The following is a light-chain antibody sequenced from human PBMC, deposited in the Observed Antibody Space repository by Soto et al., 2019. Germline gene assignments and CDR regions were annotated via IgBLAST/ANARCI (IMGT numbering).Light chain of an antibody. CDR2: DAS. CDR1: QSVSSY. V-gene: IGKV3-11*01. Sequence: EIVLTQSPATLSLSPGERATLSCRASQSVSSYLAWYKQKPGQAPRLLIYDASNMATGIPARFSGSGSGTDFTLTISSLEREDFAVYYCQQRSNWYTFGQGTKREIK. CDR3: QQRSNWYT. J-gene: IGKJ2*01.